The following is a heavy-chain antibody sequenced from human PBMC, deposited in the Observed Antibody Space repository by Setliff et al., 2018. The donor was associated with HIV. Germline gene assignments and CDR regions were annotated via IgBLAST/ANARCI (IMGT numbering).Heavy chain of an antibody. CDR2: IIPIFDTT. CDR1: GGTFENYA. J-gene: IGHJ3*01. D-gene: IGHD2-21*01. Sequence: SVKVSCKASGGTFENYAISWVRQAPGQGLEWMGKIIPIFDTTIYAEKFRGRITISADKSTATAYLELNSLRSEDSAIYYCARLIPSAYFGPRQDAFDVGAKGQGSP. CDR3: ARLIPSAYFGPRQDAFDV. V-gene: IGHV1-69*06.